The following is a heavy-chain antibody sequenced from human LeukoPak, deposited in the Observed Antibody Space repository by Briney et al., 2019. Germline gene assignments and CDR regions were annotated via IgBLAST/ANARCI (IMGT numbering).Heavy chain of an antibody. CDR1: GYTLNDIY. Sequence: GASVKVSCKISGYTLNDIYMHWVRQPPGKGLEWMGGVDPDDGQRVYAPKFQGRVSMTEDSASKAAYRELSRLRSEETAVYYCAAVSGHYTLLDAWGQGALGTVST. V-gene: IGHV1-24*01. J-gene: IGHJ5*02. D-gene: IGHD1-26*01. CDR3: AAVSGHYTLLDA. CDR2: VDPDDGQR.